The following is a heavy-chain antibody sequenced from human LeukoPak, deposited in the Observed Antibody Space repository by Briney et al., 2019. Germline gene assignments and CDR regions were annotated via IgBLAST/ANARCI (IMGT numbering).Heavy chain of an antibody. V-gene: IGHV3-21*01. Sequence: GGSLRLSCAASGFTFTSYAMNWVRQAPGKGLEWVSSISSSSRDINYADSVKGRFTISRDNSKNTLYLQMNSLRAEDTAVYYCARGRGSYSADYWGQGTLVTVSS. D-gene: IGHD1-26*01. J-gene: IGHJ4*02. CDR1: GFTFTSYA. CDR2: ISSSSRDI. CDR3: ARGRGSYSADY.